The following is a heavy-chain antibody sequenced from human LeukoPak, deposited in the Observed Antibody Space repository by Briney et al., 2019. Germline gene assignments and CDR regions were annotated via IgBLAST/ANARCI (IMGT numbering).Heavy chain of an antibody. D-gene: IGHD5-12*01. CDR1: AFTFSSYW. J-gene: IGHJ4*02. Sequence: PGGSLRLSCSASAFTFSSYWMTWVRQAPGKGLEWVATIKEDGSDKYYVDSVRGRFTISRDNAENSLYLQMNSLRAEDTAVYYCARPIVATNLDYWGQGTLVTVSS. CDR2: IKEDGSDK. V-gene: IGHV3-7*05. CDR3: ARPIVATNLDY.